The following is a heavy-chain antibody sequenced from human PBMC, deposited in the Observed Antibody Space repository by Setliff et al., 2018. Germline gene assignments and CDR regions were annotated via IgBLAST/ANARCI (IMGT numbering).Heavy chain of an antibody. D-gene: IGHD3-3*01. J-gene: IGHJ6*02. CDR3: ASDGQGNYNFWSGSYYYYGMDV. CDR2: ISAYNGNT. CDR1: GYTFTSYG. Sequence: ASVKVSCKASGYTFTSYGISWVRQAPGQGPEWMGWISAYNGNTNYAQKLQGRVTMTTDTSTSTAYMELRSLRSDDTAVYYCASDGQGNYNFWSGSYYYYGMDVWGQGTTVTVSS. V-gene: IGHV1-18*01.